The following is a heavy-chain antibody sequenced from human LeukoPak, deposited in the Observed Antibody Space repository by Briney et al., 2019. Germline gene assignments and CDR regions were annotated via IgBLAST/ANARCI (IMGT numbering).Heavy chain of an antibody. V-gene: IGHV4-59*12. CDR3: ARDREIWFGDLPPLNAFDI. CDR1: GGSISSYY. J-gene: IGHJ3*02. CDR2: IYYSGST. D-gene: IGHD3-10*01. Sequence: SETLSLTCTVSGGSISSYYWSWIRQPPGKGLEWIGYIYYSGSTNYNPSLKSRVTISVDASKNQFSLRLSSVIAADTAVYYCARDREIWFGDLPPLNAFDIWGQGTMVTVSS.